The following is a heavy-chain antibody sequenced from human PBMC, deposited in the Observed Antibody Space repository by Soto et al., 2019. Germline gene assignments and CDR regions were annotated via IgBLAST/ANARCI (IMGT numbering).Heavy chain of an antibody. V-gene: IGHV3-23*01. Sequence: PGESLSLSCDVCGECITGNYTGWVRQAPGKGLEWVSAISGSGGSTYYADSVKGRFTISRDNSKNTLYLQMNSLRAEDTAVYYCKKTPASVFSLLPRWDHGTAVTVSP. CDR3: KKTPASVFSLLPR. D-gene: IGHD2-15*01. J-gene: IGHJ4*01. CDR2: ISGSGGST. CDR1: GECITGNY.